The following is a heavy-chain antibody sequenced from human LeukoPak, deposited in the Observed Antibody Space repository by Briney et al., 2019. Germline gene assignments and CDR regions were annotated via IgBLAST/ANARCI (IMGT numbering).Heavy chain of an antibody. V-gene: IGHV3-48*01. D-gene: IGHD4/OR15-4a*01. CDR2: ISSSGSTI. Sequence: GGSLRLSCAASGFTFSSYSMNWVRQAPGKGLEWVSYISSSGSTIYYADSVKGRFTISRDNSKNTLYLQMNSLRAEDTAVYYCARRAGAYSHPYDYWGQGTLVTVSS. J-gene: IGHJ4*02. CDR1: GFTFSSYS. CDR3: ARRAGAYSHPYDY.